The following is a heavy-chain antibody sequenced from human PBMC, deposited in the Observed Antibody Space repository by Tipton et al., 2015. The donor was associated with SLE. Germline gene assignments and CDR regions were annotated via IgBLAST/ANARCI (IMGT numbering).Heavy chain of an antibody. CDR1: GGSISSYY. V-gene: IGHV4-59*07. J-gene: IGHJ5*02. Sequence: TLSLTCTVSGGSISSYYWSWIRQPPGKGLEWIGYIYYNGNTNYNPSLKSRVTVSVDTSNNQFSLKLTSVIAADTAVYYCARSRYIGGATGWFDPWGQGTLVTVSS. CDR2: IYYNGNT. D-gene: IGHD1-26*01. CDR3: ARSRYIGGATGWFDP.